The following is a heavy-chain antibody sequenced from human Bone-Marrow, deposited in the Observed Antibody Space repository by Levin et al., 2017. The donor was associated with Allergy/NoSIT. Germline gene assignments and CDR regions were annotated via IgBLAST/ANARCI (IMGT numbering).Heavy chain of an antibody. CDR2: TIPIFGTA. V-gene: IGHV1-69*13. J-gene: IGHJ3*02. CDR3: ARGRGVYYSGSGSYHEDAFDI. D-gene: IGHD3-10*01. CDR1: GGAFSSHV. Sequence: ASVKVSCKASGGAFSSHVISWVRQAPGQGLEWMGGTIPIFGTAAYAQRLQDRVTITADESTSTAYMELSSLRSDDTAVYFCARGRGVYYSGSGSYHEDAFDIWGQGTMVTVTS.